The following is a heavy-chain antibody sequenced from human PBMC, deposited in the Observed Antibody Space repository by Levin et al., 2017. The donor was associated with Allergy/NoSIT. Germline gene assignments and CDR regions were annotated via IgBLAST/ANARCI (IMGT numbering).Heavy chain of an antibody. V-gene: IGHV5-10-1*01. CDR1: GYIFTNYW. J-gene: IGHJ4*02. D-gene: IGHD6-13*01. CDR3: ARHCLAPAGGCSDY. Sequence: GESLKISCKGSGYIFTNYWINWVRQMPGKGLEWMGRIDPSDSYTNYSPSFQGHVTISVDRSISTAYLQWSSLKASDTAMYYCARHCLAPAGGCSDYWGQGTLVTVSS. CDR2: IDPSDSYT.